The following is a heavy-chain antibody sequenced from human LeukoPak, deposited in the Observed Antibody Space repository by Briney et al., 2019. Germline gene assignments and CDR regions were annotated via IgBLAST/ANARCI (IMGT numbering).Heavy chain of an antibody. CDR2: INPNSGGT. V-gene: IGHV1-2*02. CDR1: GYTFTGYY. CDR3: ARGPSTSPNWPTDWFDP. Sequence: ASVKVSCKASGYTFTGYYMHWVRQAPGQGLEWMGWINPNSGGTNYAQTFQGRVTMTRDTSISTAYMELSRLRSDDTAVYYCARGPSTSPNWPTDWFDPWGQGTLVTVSS. D-gene: IGHD2-2*01. J-gene: IGHJ5*02.